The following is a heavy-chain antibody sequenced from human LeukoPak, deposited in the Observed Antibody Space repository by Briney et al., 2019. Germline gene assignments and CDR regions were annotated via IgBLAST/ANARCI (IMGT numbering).Heavy chain of an antibody. J-gene: IGHJ3*02. CDR1: GDSISSSSYC. CDR3: ARHSRSGYSSYENAFDI. D-gene: IGHD5-12*01. V-gene: IGHV4-39*01. CDR2: IYNSANT. Sequence: SETLSLTCTVSGDSISSSSYCWDWIRQPPGKGLEWIGNIYNSANTHYNPSLKTRITMSVDTSKNQFSLKLNSVTAADTGIYYCARHSRSGYSSYENAFDIWGQGTMVTVSS.